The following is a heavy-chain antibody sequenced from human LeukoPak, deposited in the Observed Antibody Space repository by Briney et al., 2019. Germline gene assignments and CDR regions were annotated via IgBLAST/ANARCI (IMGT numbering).Heavy chain of an antibody. CDR2: ISHSGST. CDR1: GGSFSGYY. V-gene: IGHV4-34*01. CDR3: ARRKQWLVLGDWFDP. J-gene: IGHJ5*02. D-gene: IGHD6-19*01. Sequence: PSETLSLTCAVYGGSFSGYYWSWIRQPPGKGLEWIGEISHSGSTNYNPSLKSRVTISVDTSKNQFSLKLSSVTAADTAVYYCARRKQWLVLGDWFDPWGQGTLVTVSS.